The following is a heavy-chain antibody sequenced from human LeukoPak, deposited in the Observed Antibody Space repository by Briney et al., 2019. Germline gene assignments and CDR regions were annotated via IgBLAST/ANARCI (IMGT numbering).Heavy chain of an antibody. Sequence: SETLSLTCTVSGGSISSSSYYWGWIRQPPGKGLEWIGSIYYSGSTYYNPSLKSRVTISVDTSKNQFSLKLSSVTAADTAVYYCARVVTSSSTYYYYYMDVWGKGTTVTVSS. CDR2: IYYSGST. CDR3: ARVVTSSSTYYYYYMDV. J-gene: IGHJ6*03. D-gene: IGHD6-6*01. V-gene: IGHV4-39*07. CDR1: GGSISSSSYY.